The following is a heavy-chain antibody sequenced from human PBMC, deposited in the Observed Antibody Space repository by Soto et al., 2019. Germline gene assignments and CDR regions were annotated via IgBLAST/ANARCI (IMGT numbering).Heavy chain of an antibody. J-gene: IGHJ4*02. CDR3: ARGRYGDY. Sequence: QVHLVQSGAEVKKPGASVKVSCKCSGYTFTSYGITGVRQAPGQGLEWMGWISAHNGNTDYAQKLQGRVTVTRDTSTSTAYMELRSLRSDGTAVYYCARGRYGDYWGQGALVTVSS. CDR1: GYTFTSYG. CDR2: ISAHNGNT. V-gene: IGHV1-18*01. D-gene: IGHD1-1*01.